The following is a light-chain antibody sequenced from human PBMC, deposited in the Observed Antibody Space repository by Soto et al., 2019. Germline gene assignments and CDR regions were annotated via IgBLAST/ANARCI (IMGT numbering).Light chain of an antibody. CDR1: QSVSSSY. CDR2: GAS. V-gene: IGKV3-20*01. CDR3: QQYGSSPKT. J-gene: IGKJ1*01. Sequence: EIVVTQSPGTLSLSPGSRATLSCRDSQSVSSSYLAWYQQKPGQAPRRLIYGASSRATGIPDRFSGSGSGTDFTLTISRLEPEDFAVYYCQQYGSSPKTFGQGTKVDIK.